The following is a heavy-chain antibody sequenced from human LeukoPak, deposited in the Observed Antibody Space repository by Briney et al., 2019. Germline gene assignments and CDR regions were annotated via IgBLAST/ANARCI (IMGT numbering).Heavy chain of an antibody. D-gene: IGHD6-25*01. CDR3: AKDSATAAADYMDV. J-gene: IGHJ6*03. CDR2: ISSSSGYI. Sequence: GGSLSLSCAASVFIFSNYRMNWVRQATGKGLEWVASISSSSGYIYYTDSVKGRFTISRDNAKNSLYLQMNSLRAEDTAVYYCAKDSATAAADYMDVWSKGTTVTVSS. V-gene: IGHV3-21*01. CDR1: VFIFSNYR.